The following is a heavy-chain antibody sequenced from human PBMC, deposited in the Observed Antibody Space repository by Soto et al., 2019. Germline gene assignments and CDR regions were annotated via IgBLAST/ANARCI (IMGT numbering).Heavy chain of an antibody. Sequence: QVQLEQSGAEVKKPGASVKVSCKASGYIFTAYSMHWVRRAPGQGLQWMGVVNPSGGSTNYAQKFGGTISLNRPTSLKQFCMDGSFLRSYHPAFDYWAREENYGDVICYTEYFQPYGQGGLVT. CDR2: VNPSGGST. CDR1: GYIFTAYS. V-gene: IGHV1-46*01. J-gene: IGHJ1*01. CDR3: AREENYGDVICYTEYFQP. D-gene: IGHD2-15*01.